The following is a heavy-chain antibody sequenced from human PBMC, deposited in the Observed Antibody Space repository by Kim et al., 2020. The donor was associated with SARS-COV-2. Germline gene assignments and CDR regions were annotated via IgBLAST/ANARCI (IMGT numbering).Heavy chain of an antibody. CDR3: ARAEQQLAYYYYGMDV. V-gene: IGHV3-21*01. D-gene: IGHD6-13*01. J-gene: IGHJ6*02. Sequence: SVKGRFTISRDNAKNSLYLQMNSLRAEDTAVYYCARAEQQLAYYYYGMDVWGQGTTVTVSS.